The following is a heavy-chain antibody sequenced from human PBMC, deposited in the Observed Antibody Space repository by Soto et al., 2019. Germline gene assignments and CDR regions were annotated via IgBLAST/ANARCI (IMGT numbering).Heavy chain of an antibody. J-gene: IGHJ4*02. CDR1: GYTFTDYH. CDR2: INPYNGAT. D-gene: IGHD6-13*01. CDR3: ARDHIAGPLSD. Sequence: ASVKVSCKASGYTFTDYHVHWVRQAPGQGLEWMGWINPYNGATNYAQKFQGRVTMTRDTSISTAYMELSRLRSDDTAVYYCARDHIAGPLSDWGQGTLVTVSS. V-gene: IGHV1-2*02.